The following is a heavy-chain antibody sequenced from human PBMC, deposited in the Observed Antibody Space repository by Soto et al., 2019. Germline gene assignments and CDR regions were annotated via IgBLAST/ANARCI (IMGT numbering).Heavy chain of an antibody. CDR1: GYTFSSYG. J-gene: IGHJ5*01. V-gene: IGHV1-18*01. Sequence: GASVKVSCKASGYTFSSYGINWVRQAPGQGLEWLGWVSPYDGYTNYAQILQGRVTMTRNTSITTGYMELSSLRSEDTAFYYCATGLQSSWFDSWGRGTQVTVSS. CDR2: VSPYDGYT. CDR3: ATGLQSSWFDS. D-gene: IGHD2-15*01.